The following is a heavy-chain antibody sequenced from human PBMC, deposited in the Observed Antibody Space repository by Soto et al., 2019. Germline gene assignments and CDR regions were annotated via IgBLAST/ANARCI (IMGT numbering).Heavy chain of an antibody. CDR1: GFTFSSYD. CDR3: ARGKQTGIAVAGTYFDY. Sequence: GGSLRLSCAASGFTFSSYDMHWVRQATGKGLEWVSAIGTAGDTYYPASVKGRFTSSREKAKNSLYLQMNSLRAGDTAVYYCARGKQTGIAVAGTYFDYWGQGTLVTVSS. J-gene: IGHJ4*02. V-gene: IGHV3-13*01. CDR2: IGTAGDT. D-gene: IGHD6-19*01.